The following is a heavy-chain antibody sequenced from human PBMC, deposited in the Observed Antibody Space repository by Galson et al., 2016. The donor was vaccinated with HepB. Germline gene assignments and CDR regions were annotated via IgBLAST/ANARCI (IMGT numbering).Heavy chain of an antibody. J-gene: IGHJ3*02. CDR2: INHRGST. CDR3: ARGEFRLVRLRVFDI. V-gene: IGHV4-34*01. D-gene: IGHD3-16*01. Sequence: SETLSLTCAVYGGSFSGYYWSWIRQSPGKGLEWIGEINHRGSTNYNPSLKSRLTISVDTSKNQISLKLSFVTAADTAVYYCARGEFRLVRLRVFDIWGRGTMVTVSS. CDR1: GGSFSGYY.